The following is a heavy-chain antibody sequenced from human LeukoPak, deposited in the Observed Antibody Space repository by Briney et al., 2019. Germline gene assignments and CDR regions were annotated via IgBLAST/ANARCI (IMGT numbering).Heavy chain of an antibody. J-gene: IGHJ4*02. V-gene: IGHV5-51*01. Sequence: GESLKISCKGSGYSFTSYWIGWVRQMPGKGLEWMGIIYPGDSDTRYSPSFQGQVTISADKSISTAYLQWSSLKASDTAMYYCARLTGYSYELGLFDYWGQGTLVTVSS. CDR3: ARLTGYSYELGLFDY. CDR2: IYPGDSDT. CDR1: GYSFTSYW. D-gene: IGHD5-18*01.